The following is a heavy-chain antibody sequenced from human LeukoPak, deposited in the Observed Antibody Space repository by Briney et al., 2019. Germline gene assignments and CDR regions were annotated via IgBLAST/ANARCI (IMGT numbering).Heavy chain of an antibody. Sequence: PGGSLRLSCAASGFTFSSYWMHWVRQAPGKGLVWVSRINSDGSSTNYADSVKGRFTISRDNAKNTLYLQMNSLRAEDTAVYYCARGERVDGMDVWGQGSTVTVCS. D-gene: IGHD1-1*01. CDR2: INSDGSST. CDR1: GFTFSSYW. V-gene: IGHV3-74*01. CDR3: ARGERVDGMDV. J-gene: IGHJ6*02.